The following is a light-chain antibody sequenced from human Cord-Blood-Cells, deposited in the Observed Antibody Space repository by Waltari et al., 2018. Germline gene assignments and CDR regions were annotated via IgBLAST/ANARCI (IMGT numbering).Light chain of an antibody. CDR3: CSYAGSSTWV. V-gene: IGLV2-23*01. CDR2: EGS. J-gene: IGLJ3*02. CDR1: SSDVGSYNL. Sequence: QSALTQPASVSGSPGQSITISCTGTSSDVGSYNLVSWSQQHPGKAPKLMIYEGSKRPSGVHNRFSGSKSGNTASLTISGLQAEDEADYYCCSYAGSSTWVFGGGTKLTVL.